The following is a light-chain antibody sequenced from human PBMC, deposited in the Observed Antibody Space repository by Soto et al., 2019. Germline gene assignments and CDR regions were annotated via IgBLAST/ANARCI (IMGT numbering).Light chain of an antibody. CDR3: SSYTSSSNSVG. V-gene: IGLV2-14*01. J-gene: IGLJ2*01. CDR1: SSDVGGYNY. CDR2: DVS. Sequence: QSALTQPASVSGSPGQSITISCTGTSSDVGGYNYVSWYQQHPGKAPKLMIYDVSNRPSGVSNRFAGSKSGNTASLTISGLQAEYEADYYCSSYTSSSNSVGFGGGTKLTVL.